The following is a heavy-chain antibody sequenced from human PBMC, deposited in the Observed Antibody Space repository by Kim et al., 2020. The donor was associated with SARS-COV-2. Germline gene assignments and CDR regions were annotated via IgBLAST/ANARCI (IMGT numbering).Heavy chain of an antibody. CDR2: K. Sequence: KYYSTSLKTRLTISKDTSTNPVVLTMTNMDPVDTATYYCARCKPTNPFDYWGQGTLVTVSS. CDR3: ARCKPTNPFDY. V-gene: IGHV2-70*01. J-gene: IGHJ4*02.